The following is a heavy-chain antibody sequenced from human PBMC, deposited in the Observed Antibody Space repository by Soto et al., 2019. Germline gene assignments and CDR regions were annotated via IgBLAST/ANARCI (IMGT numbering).Heavy chain of an antibody. D-gene: IGHD2-21*02. Sequence: QVQLQQWGAGLLKPSETLSLTCAVYGGSFSGYYWSWIRQPPGKGLEWIGEINHSGSTNYNPSLKSRVTTSVDTSKNQFSLKLSSVSAADTAVYYCARVKDIVVVTAQLRRVWYFDLWGRGTLVTVSS. CDR3: ARVKDIVVVTAQLRRVWYFDL. CDR2: INHSGST. CDR1: GGSFSGYY. J-gene: IGHJ2*01. V-gene: IGHV4-34*01.